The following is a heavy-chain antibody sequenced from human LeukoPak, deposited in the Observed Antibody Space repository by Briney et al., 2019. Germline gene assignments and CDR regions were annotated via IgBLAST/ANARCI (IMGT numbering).Heavy chain of an antibody. J-gene: IGHJ3*01. Sequence: GTSVKVSCKASGYTFTAYSMHWVRQAPGQGLEWMGWINPNSGNTGCAQTFHDRVTMTRDTSISTAYMELSRLRSDDTAVYYCARRLVDSDDGYDVWGQGTMVAVS. CDR3: ARRLVDSDDGYDV. V-gene: IGHV1-2*02. D-gene: IGHD1-26*01. CDR1: GYTFTAYS. CDR2: INPNSGNT.